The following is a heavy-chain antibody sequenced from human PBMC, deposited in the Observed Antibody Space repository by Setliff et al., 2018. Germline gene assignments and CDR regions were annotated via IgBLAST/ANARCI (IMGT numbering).Heavy chain of an antibody. J-gene: IGHJ6*02. Sequence: GGSLRLSCAASGFAFDEYAMHWVRQAPGKGLEWVSDIRWNSGYIGYADSVKGRFTISRDNAKTSLYLQMNSLRPEDMVLYYCVRDILGEESAEVVDVWGQGTTVTVSS. V-gene: IGHV3-9*03. CDR1: GFAFDEYA. CDR3: VRDILGEESAEVVDV. CDR2: IRWNSGYI. D-gene: IGHD2-15*01.